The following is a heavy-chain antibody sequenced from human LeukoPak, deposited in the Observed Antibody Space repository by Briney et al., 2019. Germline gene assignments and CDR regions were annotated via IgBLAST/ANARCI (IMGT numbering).Heavy chain of an antibody. CDR2: INPRGGST. J-gene: IGHJ4*02. CDR1: GYTFTSHF. CDR3: ARGHYDFWSGYPSRFDY. D-gene: IGHD3-3*01. V-gene: IGHV1-46*01. Sequence: ASVKVSCKASGYTFTSHFMHWVRQAPGQGLEWMGIINPRGGSTSYTQKFQGRVTMTRDTSISTAYMELSRLRSDDTAVYYCARGHYDFWSGYPSRFDYWGQGTLVTVSS.